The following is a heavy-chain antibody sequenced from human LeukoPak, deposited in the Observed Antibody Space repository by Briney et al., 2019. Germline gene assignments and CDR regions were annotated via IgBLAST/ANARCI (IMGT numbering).Heavy chain of an antibody. CDR1: GFTFSSYS. J-gene: IGHJ5*02. Sequence: GGSLRLSCAASGFTFSSYSMNWVRQAPGKGLEWVSSISSSSSYIYYADSVKGRFTISRDNAKNSLYLQMNSLRAEDTAVYYCARVRPTVDWFDPWGQGTLVTVSS. CDR3: ARVRPTVDWFDP. CDR2: ISSSSSYI. V-gene: IGHV3-21*01.